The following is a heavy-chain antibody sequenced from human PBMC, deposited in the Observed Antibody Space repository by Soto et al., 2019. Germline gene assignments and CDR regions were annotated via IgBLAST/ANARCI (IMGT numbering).Heavy chain of an antibody. V-gene: IGHV3-23*01. J-gene: IGHJ4*02. CDR1: GFTFSSYV. D-gene: IGHD3-10*01. CDR3: ARRSAYYYGSGSYPGAYRGGTFIDY. Sequence: EVQLLESGGGLVQPGGSLRLSCAASGFTFSSYVMSWVRQAPGKGLEWVSAISGSGGSTYYADSVKGRFTISRDNSKNTLYLQMNSLRAEDTAVYYCARRSAYYYGSGSYPGAYRGGTFIDYWGQGTLVTVSS. CDR2: ISGSGGST.